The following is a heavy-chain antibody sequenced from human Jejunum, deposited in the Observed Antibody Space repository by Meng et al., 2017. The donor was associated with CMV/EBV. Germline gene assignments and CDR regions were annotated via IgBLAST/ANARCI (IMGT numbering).Heavy chain of an antibody. CDR2: FYYTGST. J-gene: IGHJ4*02. V-gene: IGHV4-4*07. CDR1: GGSITDYC. CDR3: ARAAVDTGDFDL. Sequence: QGQLQGSGPGLVKPSQTLSLTGTVSGGSITDYCWSWIRQPAGKRLEWIGRFYYTGSTNYNPSLENRVTMSLDTSKNRFSLNLSSVTAADTAVYYCARAAVDTGDFDLWGLGILVTVSS. D-gene: IGHD6-25*01.